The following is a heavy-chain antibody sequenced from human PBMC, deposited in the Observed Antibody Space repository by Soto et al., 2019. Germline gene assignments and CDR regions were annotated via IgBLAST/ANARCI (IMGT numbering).Heavy chain of an antibody. CDR1: GGTFSSYA. Sequence: SVKVSCKASGGTFSSYAISWVRQAPGQELEWMGGIIPIFGTANYAQKFQGGVTITADESTRTAYMELSSLRSENTAVYYCARGTPKYYDFWSGYPENYYYYGMDVWGQGTTVTVSS. J-gene: IGHJ6*02. D-gene: IGHD3-3*01. V-gene: IGHV1-69*13. CDR2: IIPIFGTA. CDR3: ARGTPKYYDFWSGYPENYYYYGMDV.